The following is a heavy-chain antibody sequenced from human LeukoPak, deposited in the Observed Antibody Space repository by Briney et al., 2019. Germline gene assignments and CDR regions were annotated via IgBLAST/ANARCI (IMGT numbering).Heavy chain of an antibody. D-gene: IGHD5-24*01. CDR2: IWNDGSNK. Sequence: GGSLRLSCAASGFTFSSYGMHWVRQAPGKGLEWVAVIWNDGSNKYHADSVKGRFTISRDNSKNTLYLQMNSLRVEDTAVYYCARSRDGYNYGGYWGQGTLVTVSS. J-gene: IGHJ4*02. CDR3: ARSRDGYNYGGY. V-gene: IGHV3-33*01. CDR1: GFTFSSYG.